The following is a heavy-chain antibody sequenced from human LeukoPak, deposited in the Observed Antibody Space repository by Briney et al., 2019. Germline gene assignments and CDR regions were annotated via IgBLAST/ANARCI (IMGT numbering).Heavy chain of an antibody. Sequence: PGGSLRLSCAASGFTFSSYWMSWVRQAPGKGLEWVANIKQDGSEKYYVDSVKGRFTISRDNAKNSLYLQMNSLRAEDTAVYYCARVLEDWNYLGRQYYFDYWGQGTLVTVSS. V-gene: IGHV3-7*01. CDR1: GFTFSSYW. CDR3: ARVLEDWNYLGRQYYFDY. CDR2: IKQDGSEK. D-gene: IGHD1-7*01. J-gene: IGHJ4*02.